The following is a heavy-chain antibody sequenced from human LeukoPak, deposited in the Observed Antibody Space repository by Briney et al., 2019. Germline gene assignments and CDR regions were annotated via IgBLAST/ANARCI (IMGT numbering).Heavy chain of an antibody. CDR2: IYTSGAT. V-gene: IGHV4-4*07. D-gene: IGHD6-13*01. Sequence: SETLSLTCTVSRGSVNGYYWSWIRQPAGKGLEWIGRIYTSGATNYNPSLKSRVTMSVDTSRNQFYLELSSVTAADTAVYYCASGGSSWLNWFDPWGQGTLVTVSS. CDR3: ASGGSSWLNWFDP. J-gene: IGHJ5*02. CDR1: RGSVNGYY.